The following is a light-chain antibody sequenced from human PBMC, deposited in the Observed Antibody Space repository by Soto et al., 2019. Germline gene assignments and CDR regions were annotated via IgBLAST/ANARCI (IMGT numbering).Light chain of an antibody. CDR2: EVS. V-gene: IGLV2-18*02. J-gene: IGLJ1*01. CDR3: SSFTSSSTYV. Sequence: ERRARVESPGRSVSFSCSGTSSDVGSYNRVSWYQQPPGTAPKLMIYEVSNRPSGVPDRFSGSKSGNTASLTISGLQAEDEADYYCSSFTSSSTYVFGTGTKVTVL. CDR1: SSDVGSYNR.